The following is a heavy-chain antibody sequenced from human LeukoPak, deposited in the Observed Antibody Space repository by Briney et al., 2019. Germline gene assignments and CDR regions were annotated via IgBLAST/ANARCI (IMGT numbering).Heavy chain of an antibody. Sequence: SETLPLTCTVSGGSVSSGSYYWSWIRQPPGKGLEWIGYIYYSGSTNYNPSLKSRVTISVDTSKNQFSLRLSSVTAADTAVYYCARGRTFDNWGQGTLVTVSS. CDR2: IYYSGST. CDR3: ARGRTFDN. CDR1: GGSVSSGSYY. V-gene: IGHV4-61*01. J-gene: IGHJ4*02.